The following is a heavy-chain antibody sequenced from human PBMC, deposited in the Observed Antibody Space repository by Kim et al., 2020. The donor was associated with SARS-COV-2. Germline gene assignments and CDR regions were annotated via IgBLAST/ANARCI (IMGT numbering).Heavy chain of an antibody. D-gene: IGHD2-15*01. V-gene: IGHV3-23*01. Sequence: DSVKGRFTISRDNSKNTLYLQMNSLRAEDTAVYYCAKVMRLVAATSLFDYWGQGTLVTVSS. CDR3: AKVMRLVAATSLFDY. J-gene: IGHJ4*02.